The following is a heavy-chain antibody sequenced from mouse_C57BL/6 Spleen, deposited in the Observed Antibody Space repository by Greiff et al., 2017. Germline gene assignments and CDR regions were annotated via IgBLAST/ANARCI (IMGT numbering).Heavy chain of an antibody. V-gene: IGHV1-26*01. CDR2: INPNNGGT. CDR1: GYTFTDYY. Sequence: LVKPGASVKISCKASGYTFTDYYMNWVKQSHGKSLEWIGDINPNNGGTSYNQKFKGKATLTVDKSSSTAYMELRSLTSEDSAVYYCASGYDYDYAMDYWGQGTSVTVSS. D-gene: IGHD2-4*01. J-gene: IGHJ4*01. CDR3: ASGYDYDYAMDY.